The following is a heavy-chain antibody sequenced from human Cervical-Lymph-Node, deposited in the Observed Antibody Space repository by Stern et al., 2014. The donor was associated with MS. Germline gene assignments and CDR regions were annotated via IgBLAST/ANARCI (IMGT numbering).Heavy chain of an antibody. J-gene: IGHJ5*02. CDR1: GDSVSSNSAA. Sequence: QVQLQQSGPGLVKPSQTLSLTCAISGDSVSSNSAAWSWVRQSPSRGLEWLGRTYHRFKSDSDYTESVKSRMTTNTNTTKNHFSLLLNSVTPEDTALYYCARERPVSGSYEDWLDPWGQGILVTVSS. CDR3: ARERPVSGSYEDWLDP. D-gene: IGHD3-3*01. CDR2: TYHRFKSDS. V-gene: IGHV6-1*01.